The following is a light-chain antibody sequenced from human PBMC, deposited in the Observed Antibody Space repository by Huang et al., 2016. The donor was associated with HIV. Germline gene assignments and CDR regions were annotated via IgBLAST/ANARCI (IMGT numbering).Light chain of an antibody. V-gene: IGKV3-11*01. Sequence: EIVLTQSPATLSLSPGERATSSCRASQSVRSYIAWYQQKPGQAPRLVMYDASNKATGIPPRFSGSGSGTDFTLTISSLEPEDFAVYHCQQRSAWPLTFGGGTKVEIK. J-gene: IGKJ4*01. CDR1: QSVRSY. CDR3: QQRSAWPLT. CDR2: DAS.